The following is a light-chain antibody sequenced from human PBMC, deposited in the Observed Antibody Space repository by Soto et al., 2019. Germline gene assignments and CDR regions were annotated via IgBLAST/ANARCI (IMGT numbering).Light chain of an antibody. CDR1: QSLLHRDGNTY. J-gene: IGKJ1*01. V-gene: IGKV2-30*02. CDR3: MQIIHWPWT. CDR2: KVS. Sequence: DVVLTQSPLSLPVTLGQPASISCKSSQSLLHRDGNTYLNWFQQRPGQSPRRLIYKVSNRESGVPDGLTGSGSGPDFTLPTSRVEAEDVGVYYCMQIIHWPWTFGQGTKVDVK.